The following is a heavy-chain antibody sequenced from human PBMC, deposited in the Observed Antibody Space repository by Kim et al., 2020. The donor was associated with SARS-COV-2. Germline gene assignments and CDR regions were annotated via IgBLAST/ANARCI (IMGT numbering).Heavy chain of an antibody. V-gene: IGHV3-30*18. CDR2: ISYDGSNK. Sequence: GGSLRLSCAASGFTFSSYGMHWVRQAPGKGLEWVAVISYDGSNKYYADSVKGRFTISRDNSKNTLYLQMNSLRAEDTAVYYCAKGRYYDILTGYYTIDYWGQGTLVTVSS. CDR3: AKGRYYDILTGYYTIDY. J-gene: IGHJ4*02. CDR1: GFTFSSYG. D-gene: IGHD3-9*01.